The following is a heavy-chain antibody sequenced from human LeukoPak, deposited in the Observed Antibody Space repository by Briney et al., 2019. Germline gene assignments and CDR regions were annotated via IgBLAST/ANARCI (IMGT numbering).Heavy chain of an antibody. Sequence: SQALSLTCAVSGGSISSGGYSWSWIRQPPGKGLEWIGYIYHSGSTYYNPSLKSRVTISVDRSKNQFSLKLSSVTAADTAVYYCARVAQLRYFDWSYYFDYWGQGTLVTVSS. V-gene: IGHV4-30-2*01. CDR3: ARVAQLRYFDWSYYFDY. J-gene: IGHJ4*02. CDR1: GGSISSGGYS. CDR2: IYHSGST. D-gene: IGHD3-9*01.